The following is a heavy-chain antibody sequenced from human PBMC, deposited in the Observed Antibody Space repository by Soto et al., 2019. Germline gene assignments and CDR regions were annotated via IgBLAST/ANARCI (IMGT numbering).Heavy chain of an antibody. CDR1: GFTFSSYA. CDR3: AKRLLWFGEFFDY. D-gene: IGHD3-10*01. J-gene: IGHJ4*02. Sequence: EVQLLESGGGLVQPGGSLRLSCAASGFTFSSYAMSWVRQAPGKGLEWVSAISGSGGSTYYADSVKGRFTISRDNSKNTLYLQMNSLRGEDTAVYYCAKRLLWFGEFFDYWGQGTLVTVSS. V-gene: IGHV3-23*01. CDR2: ISGSGGST.